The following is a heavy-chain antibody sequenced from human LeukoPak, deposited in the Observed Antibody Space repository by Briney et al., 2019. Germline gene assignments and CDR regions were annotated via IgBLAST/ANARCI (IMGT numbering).Heavy chain of an antibody. CDR1: GFTFSSYW. CDR3: ARYSGSYEVNYYYYYGMDV. D-gene: IGHD1-26*01. Sequence: GGSLRLSCAASGFTFSSYWMSWVRQTPGKGLEWVANIKQDGSEKYYVDSVKGRFTISRDNAKNSLYLQMNSLRAEDTAVYYCARYSGSYEVNYYYYYGMDVWGQGTTVTVSS. J-gene: IGHJ6*02. V-gene: IGHV3-7*03. CDR2: IKQDGSEK.